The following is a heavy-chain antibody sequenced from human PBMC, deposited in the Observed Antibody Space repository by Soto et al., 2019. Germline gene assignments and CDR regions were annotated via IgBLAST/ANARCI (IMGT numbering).Heavy chain of an antibody. J-gene: IGHJ6*02. V-gene: IGHV3-7*05. CDR1: GFTFSGYW. Sequence: EVQLVESGGGLVQPGGSLRLSFAASGFTFSGYWMSWVRQAPGKGLEWVANIKQDGSEQSYVDSVKGRFTTSRDKAKTSLYLQTNSLSAEDTAVYYWAREAVWGQGTTVSVSS. CDR3: AREAV. CDR2: IKQDGSEQ.